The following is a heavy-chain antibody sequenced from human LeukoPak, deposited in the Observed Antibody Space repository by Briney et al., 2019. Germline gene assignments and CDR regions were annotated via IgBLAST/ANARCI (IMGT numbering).Heavy chain of an antibody. CDR3: AKDPGAHYYGSGSYRRGSYFDY. Sequence: PGGSLRLSCAASGFTFSNYGMHWVRQAPGKGLEWAAFIRYDGSNKYYADSVKGRFTISRDNSKNTLYLQMNSLTAEDTAVYYCAKDPGAHYYGSGSYRRGSYFDYWGQGTLVTVSS. D-gene: IGHD3-10*01. V-gene: IGHV3-30*02. J-gene: IGHJ4*02. CDR2: IRYDGSNK. CDR1: GFTFSNYG.